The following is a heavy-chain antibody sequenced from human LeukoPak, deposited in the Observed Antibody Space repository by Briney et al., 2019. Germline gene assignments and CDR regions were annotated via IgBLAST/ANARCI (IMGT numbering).Heavy chain of an antibody. V-gene: IGHV4-4*02. CDR3: ARGVKIEYSSSSRNWYFDL. J-gene: IGHJ2*01. D-gene: IGHD6-6*01. CDR2: IFQSGRT. CDR1: GGSISSTNW. Sequence: SGTLSLTCAVSGGSISSTNWWSWVRQPPGKGLEWIGEIFQSGRTNYNPSLKSRVTISVDESRNQFSLKLSSVTAADTAVYYCARGVKIEYSSSSRNWYFDLWGRGTLVTVSS.